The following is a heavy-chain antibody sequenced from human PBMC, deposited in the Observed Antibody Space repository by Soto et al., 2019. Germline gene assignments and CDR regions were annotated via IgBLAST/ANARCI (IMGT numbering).Heavy chain of an antibody. J-gene: IGHJ6*02. V-gene: IGHV4-61*01. CDR1: GASVSSGYYS. CDR2: IDHSGST. Sequence: PSGGLAVTWTVSGASVSSGYYSVRWIRQPPGKGLDWIAHIDHSGSTNCNPSLKSRVTISVDTSNNQFCLKLSSVTAADTAVDYWARIVQKDGGLLSNDYYGVEVWRQGATVTV. CDR3: ARIVQKDGGLLSNDYYGVEV. D-gene: IGHD3-10*01.